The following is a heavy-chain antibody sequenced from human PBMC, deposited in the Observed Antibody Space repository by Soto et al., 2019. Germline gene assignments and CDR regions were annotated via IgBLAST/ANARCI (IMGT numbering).Heavy chain of an antibody. CDR2: IIPISGTA. CDR3: ARSQGSSTSLEIYYYYYYGMDV. CDR1: GGTFSSYA. J-gene: IGHJ6*02. V-gene: IGHV1-69*01. D-gene: IGHD2-2*01. Sequence: QVQLVQSGAEVKKPGSSVKVSCKASGGTFSSYAISWVRQAPGQGLEWMGGIIPISGTANYAQKFQGRVTITADESTSTSHMELSSLRSEDTAVYYCARSQGSSTSLEIYYYYYYGMDVWGQGNTVTVSS.